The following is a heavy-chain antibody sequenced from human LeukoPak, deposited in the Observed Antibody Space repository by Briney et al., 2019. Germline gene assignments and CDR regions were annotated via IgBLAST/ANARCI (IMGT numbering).Heavy chain of an antibody. CDR2: IRYDGSNK. D-gene: IGHD3-22*01. CDR1: GFTFSSYG. CDR3: AKDAPSYYYDSSGYFDY. V-gene: IGHV3-30*02. J-gene: IGHJ4*02. Sequence: TGGSLRLSCAASGFTFSSYGMHWVRQAPGKGLEWVAFIRYDGSNKYYADSAKGRFTISRDNSKNTLYLQMNSLRAEDTAVYYCAKDAPSYYYDSSGYFDYWGQGTLVTVSS.